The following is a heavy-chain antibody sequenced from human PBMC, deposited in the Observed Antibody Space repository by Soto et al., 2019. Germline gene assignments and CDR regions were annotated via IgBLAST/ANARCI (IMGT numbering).Heavy chain of an antibody. J-gene: IGHJ4*02. CDR1: GFTFISYA. V-gene: IGHV3-30-3*01. D-gene: IGHD5-18*01. CDR2: ISYDGSNK. Sequence: QVQLVEPGGGVVQPGRSLRLSCAASGFTFISYAMHWVRQAPGKGLEWVAVISYDGSNKYYADSVKGRFTISRDNSKNTLYLQMNSLRAEDTAVYYCARAPRGRGYSYGYGDYWGQGTLVTVSS. CDR3: ARAPRGRGYSYGYGDY.